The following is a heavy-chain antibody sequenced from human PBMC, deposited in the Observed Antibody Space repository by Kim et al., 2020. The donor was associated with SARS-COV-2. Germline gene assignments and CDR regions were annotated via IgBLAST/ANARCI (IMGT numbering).Heavy chain of an antibody. CDR3: ARAVAGLGANNWFDP. V-gene: IGHV1-69*13. D-gene: IGHD6-19*01. J-gene: IGHJ5*02. CDR1: GGTFSSYA. CDR2: IILIFGTA. Sequence: SVKVSCKASGGTFSSYAISWVRQAPGQGLEWMGGIILIFGTANYAQKFQGRVTITADESTSTAYMELSSLRSEDTAVYYCARAVAGLGANNWFDPWGQGTLVTVSS.